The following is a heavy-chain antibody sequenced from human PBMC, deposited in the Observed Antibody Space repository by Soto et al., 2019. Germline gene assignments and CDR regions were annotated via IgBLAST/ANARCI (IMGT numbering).Heavy chain of an antibody. Sequence: PGESLKISCHASGYIFSSSWIGWGRQMPGKGLEWMGIIDPNDSQTIYSPSFQGQVTISADKSIDTAYLQWSSLKTSDTARYYCARHAGNSWKGDYFDYWGQGALVTVSS. V-gene: IGHV5-51*01. CDR1: GYIFSSSW. CDR3: ARHAGNSWKGDYFDY. J-gene: IGHJ4*02. D-gene: IGHD6-13*01. CDR2: IDPNDSQT.